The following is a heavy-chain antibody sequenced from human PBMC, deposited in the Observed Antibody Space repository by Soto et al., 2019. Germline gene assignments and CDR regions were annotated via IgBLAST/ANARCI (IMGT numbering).Heavy chain of an antibody. Sequence: GGSLRLSCAASGFTFSSYAMHWVRQAPGKGLEWVAVISYDGSNKYYADSVKGRFTISRDNSKNTLYLQMNSLRAEDTAVYYCARDYCSSTSCYEDYWGQGTLVTVSS. CDR3: ARDYCSSTSCYEDY. V-gene: IGHV3-30-3*01. CDR1: GFTFSSYA. D-gene: IGHD2-2*01. J-gene: IGHJ4*02. CDR2: ISYDGSNK.